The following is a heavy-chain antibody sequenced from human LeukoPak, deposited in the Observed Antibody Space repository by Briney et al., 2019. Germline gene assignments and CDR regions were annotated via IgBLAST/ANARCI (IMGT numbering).Heavy chain of an antibody. CDR3: ARPYRRYMVRGVNNWFDP. CDR1: GGSIFSSNSY. Sequence: SETLSLTCTVSGGSIFSSNSYWGWIRQPPGKGLEWIGSIYYSGNTYYNASLKSRVTISVDTSKNQFSLKLSSVTAADTAVYYCARPYRRYMVRGVNNWFDPWGQGTLVTVSS. J-gene: IGHJ5*02. CDR2: IYYSGNT. V-gene: IGHV4-39*01. D-gene: IGHD3-10*01.